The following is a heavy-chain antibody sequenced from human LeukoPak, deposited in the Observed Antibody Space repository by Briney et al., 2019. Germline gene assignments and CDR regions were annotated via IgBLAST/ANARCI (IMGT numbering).Heavy chain of an antibody. J-gene: IGHJ4*02. Sequence: GASVKVSCKVSGYTFTSYDINWVRQATGQGLEWMGWMNPNSGNTGYAQKFQGRVTMTRNTSISTAYMELSSLRSEDTAVYYCATTYSSGWYYFDYWGQGTLVTVSS. CDR1: GYTFTSYD. D-gene: IGHD6-19*01. V-gene: IGHV1-8*01. CDR2: MNPNSGNT. CDR3: ATTYSSGWYYFDY.